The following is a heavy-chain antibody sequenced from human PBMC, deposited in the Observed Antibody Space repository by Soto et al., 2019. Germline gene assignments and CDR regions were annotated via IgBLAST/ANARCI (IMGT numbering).Heavy chain of an antibody. J-gene: IGHJ3*01. CDR2: IYYSGST. V-gene: IGHV4-39*01. D-gene: IGHD3-22*01. CDR3: ASHSDYYASSVYYWQ. CDR1: GGSISSSSHY. Sequence: QLQLQESGPGLMKPSETLSLTCTVSGGSISSSSHYWGWIRQPPGKGLEWIGSIYYSGSTYYNPSLNSRVPIPVDTSTHQFSLKLGSVTAADTAVFYCASHSDYYASSVYYWQWGQGTMVTVSA.